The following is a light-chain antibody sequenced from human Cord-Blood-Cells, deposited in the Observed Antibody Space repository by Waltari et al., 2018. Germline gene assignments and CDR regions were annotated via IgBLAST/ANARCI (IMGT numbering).Light chain of an antibody. J-gene: IGLJ3*02. Sequence: QSDLTQPASVSGSPGQSITIPCTGTSSDVGGYNYVSWYQQHPGKAPKLMIYDVSNRPSGVSNRFSGSKSGNTASLTISGLQAEDEADYYCSSYTSSSTWVFGGGTKLTVL. V-gene: IGLV2-14*01. CDR2: DVS. CDR3: SSYTSSSTWV. CDR1: SSDVGGYNY.